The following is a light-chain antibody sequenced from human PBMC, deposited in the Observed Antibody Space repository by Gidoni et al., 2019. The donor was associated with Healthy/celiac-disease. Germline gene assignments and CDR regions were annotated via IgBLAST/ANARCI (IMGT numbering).Light chain of an antibody. V-gene: IGKV3-11*01. CDR1: QSVSSY. J-gene: IGKJ2*01. CDR3: QQRSNWHMYT. Sequence: EIVLTQSPATLSLSPGERATLSCRASQSVSSYLAWYQQKPGQAPRLFIYDASNRATGIPARFSGSGSGTDFTLTISSLEPEDFAVYYCQQRSNWHMYTFGQGTKLEIK. CDR2: DAS.